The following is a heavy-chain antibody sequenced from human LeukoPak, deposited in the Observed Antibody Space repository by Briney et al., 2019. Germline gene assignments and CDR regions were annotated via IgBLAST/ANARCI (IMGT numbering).Heavy chain of an antibody. Sequence: ASVKVSCKPSGYTFTGYYIHWVRQATGQGLEWMGWMNPNSGYTGNAQKFQGRVTMTRNTSISTAYLELSSLRFEDTAVYYCARYYYGSGSLYIDYWGQGTLVTVSS. V-gene: IGHV1-8*02. J-gene: IGHJ4*02. CDR2: MNPNSGYT. CDR3: ARYYYGSGSLYIDY. D-gene: IGHD3-10*01. CDR1: GYTFTGYY.